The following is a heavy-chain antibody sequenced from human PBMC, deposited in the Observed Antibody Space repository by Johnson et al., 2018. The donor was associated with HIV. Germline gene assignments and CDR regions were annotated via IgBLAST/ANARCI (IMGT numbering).Heavy chain of an antibody. CDR2: ISGSGDST. Sequence: VQLVESGGGLVQPGGSLRLSCAASGFSFSSYAMNWVRQAPGKGLEWVSAISGSGDSTYYADSVKGRFTISRDNSKNTLYLQMNSLRDEDTAVYFCAKARGLHSGACDIWGQGTMVTVSS. D-gene: IGHD4-11*01. CDR1: GFSFSSYA. J-gene: IGHJ3*02. V-gene: IGHV3-23*04. CDR3: AKARGLHSGACDI.